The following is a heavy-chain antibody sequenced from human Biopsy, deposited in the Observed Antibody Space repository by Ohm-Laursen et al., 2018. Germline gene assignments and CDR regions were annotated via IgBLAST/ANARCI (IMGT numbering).Heavy chain of an antibody. Sequence: SETLSLTCAVYGESFNGYYWSWIRQTPGKGLEWIGEINHSGRTNYNPSLKSRVTISVDTSKNQFSLKVRSVTAADTAIYYCARDDDGRYLGDTFDLWGQGRMVTVSS. V-gene: IGHV4-34*01. CDR2: INHSGRT. J-gene: IGHJ3*01. D-gene: IGHD3-10*01. CDR1: GESFNGYY. CDR3: ARDDDGRYLGDTFDL.